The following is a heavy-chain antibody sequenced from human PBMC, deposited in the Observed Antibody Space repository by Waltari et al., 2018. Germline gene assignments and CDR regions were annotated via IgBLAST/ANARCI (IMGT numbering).Heavy chain of an antibody. CDR1: GGSISSSSYY. CDR2: IYYSGST. J-gene: IGHJ4*02. V-gene: IGHV4-39*01. Sequence: QLQLQESGPGLVKPSETLSLTCTVSGGSISSSSYYWGWIRQPPGKGLEWTGSIYYSGSTYYNPSLKSRVTISVDTSKNQFSLKLSSVTAADTAVYYCARVGWLTGDRCFDYWGQGTLVTVSS. D-gene: IGHD7-27*01. CDR3: ARVGWLTGDRCFDY.